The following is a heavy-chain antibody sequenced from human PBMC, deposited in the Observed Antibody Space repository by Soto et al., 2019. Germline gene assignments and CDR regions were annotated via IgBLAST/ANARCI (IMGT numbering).Heavy chain of an antibody. J-gene: IGHJ4*02. D-gene: IGHD3-10*01. V-gene: IGHV4-4*02. CDR1: GGSISSSNW. CDR2: IYHGGST. Sequence: SETLSLTCAVSGGSISSSNWWNWVRQPPGKGLEWIGEIYHGGSTNYNPSLKSRVTISVDRSKNQFSLKLSSLTAADTAVYYCARAGSNRASDYWGKGTLATAPQ. CDR3: ARAGSNRASDY.